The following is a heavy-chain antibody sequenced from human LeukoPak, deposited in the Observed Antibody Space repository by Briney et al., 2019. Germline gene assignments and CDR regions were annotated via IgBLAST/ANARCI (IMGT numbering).Heavy chain of an antibody. Sequence: SETLSLTCTVSGGSISSYYRSWIRQPPGKGLEWIGYIYYSGSTNYNPSLKSRVTISVDTSKNQFSLKLSSVTAADTAVYYCARAALRFAFDIWGQGTMVTVSS. CDR2: IYYSGST. V-gene: IGHV4-59*01. CDR1: GGSISSYY. J-gene: IGHJ3*02. CDR3: ARAALRFAFDI.